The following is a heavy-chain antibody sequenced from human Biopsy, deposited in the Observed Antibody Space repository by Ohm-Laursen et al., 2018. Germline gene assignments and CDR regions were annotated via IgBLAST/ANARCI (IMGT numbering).Heavy chain of an antibody. D-gene: IGHD1-26*01. V-gene: IGHV4-59*01. J-gene: IGHJ4*02. Sequence: GTLSLTCTVSGGSISNYFWTWIRQPPGKGLEWIGYFRFEDRTSYNSSLKSRVTISTDTSKNQFSLRLSSVTAADTAVYYCALGGGSYVNFDYWGQGTLVTVSS. CDR3: ALGGGSYVNFDY. CDR1: GGSISNYF. CDR2: FRFEDRT.